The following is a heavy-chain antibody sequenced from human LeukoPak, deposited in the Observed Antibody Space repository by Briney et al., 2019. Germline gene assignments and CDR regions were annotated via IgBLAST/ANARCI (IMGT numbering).Heavy chain of an antibody. Sequence: SETLSLTCAVYGGSFSGYYWSWIRQPPGKGLEWIGYIYYSGTTNYNPSLKSRVTISVDTSKNQFSLKLSSVTAADTAVYYCARGRAITIFGVVPSGFDPWGQGTLVTVSS. CDR2: IYYSGTT. D-gene: IGHD3-3*01. CDR3: ARGRAITIFGVVPSGFDP. V-gene: IGHV4-59*12. J-gene: IGHJ5*02. CDR1: GGSFSGYY.